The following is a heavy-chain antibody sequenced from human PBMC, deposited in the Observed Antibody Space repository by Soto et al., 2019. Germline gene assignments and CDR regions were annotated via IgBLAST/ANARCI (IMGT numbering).Heavy chain of an antibody. CDR3: THCRGESCHGGYFGMDV. CDR2: INSDGTTT. V-gene: IGHV3-74*01. CDR1: GFTLRGYW. Sequence: GSLRLSCGGSGFTLRGYWMHWVRQSPGKGLVWVSRINSDGTTTAYADSVKGRFTISRDNSKNTLFLQMTSLRADDTAVYYCTHCRGESCHGGYFGMDVWGQGTTVTVSS. D-gene: IGHD2-15*01. J-gene: IGHJ6*02.